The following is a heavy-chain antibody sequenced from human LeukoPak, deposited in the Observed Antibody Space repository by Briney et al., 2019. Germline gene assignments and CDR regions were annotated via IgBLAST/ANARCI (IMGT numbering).Heavy chain of an antibody. D-gene: IGHD3-22*01. Sequence: TSETLSLTCTVSGGSISSSSYYWGWIRQPPGKGLEWIGSIYYSGSTYYNPSLKSRVTISVDTSKNQFSLKLSSVTAADTAVYYCARGYYYDSSGQIYWGQGTLVTVSS. J-gene: IGHJ4*02. V-gene: IGHV4-39*07. CDR2: IYYSGST. CDR1: GGSISSSSYY. CDR3: ARGYYYDSSGQIY.